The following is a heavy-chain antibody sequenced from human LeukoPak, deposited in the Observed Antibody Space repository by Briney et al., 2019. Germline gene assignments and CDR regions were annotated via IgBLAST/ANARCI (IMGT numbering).Heavy chain of an antibody. V-gene: IGHV3-33*01. Sequence: GGSLRLPCAASGFTFSSYGMHWVRQAPGKGLEWVAVIWYDGSNKYYADSVKGRFTISRDNSKNSLYLQMNSLRAEDTAVYYCARDLRAFDYWGQGTLVTVSS. CDR2: IWYDGSNK. J-gene: IGHJ4*02. CDR1: GFTFSSYG. CDR3: ARDLRAFDY.